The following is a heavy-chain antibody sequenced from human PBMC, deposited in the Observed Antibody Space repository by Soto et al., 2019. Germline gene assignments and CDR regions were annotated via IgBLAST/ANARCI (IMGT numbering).Heavy chain of an antibody. J-gene: IGHJ4*02. CDR3: ARVGVVVPAAMAPHFDY. CDR2: INHSGST. CDR1: GGSFSGYY. D-gene: IGHD2-2*01. V-gene: IGHV4-34*01. Sequence: SETLSLTCAVYGGSFSGYYLRWIRQPPGKGLEWIGEINHSGSTNYNPSLKSRVTISVDTSKNQFSLKLSSVTAADTAVYYCARVGVVVPAAMAPHFDYWGQGTLVTVSS.